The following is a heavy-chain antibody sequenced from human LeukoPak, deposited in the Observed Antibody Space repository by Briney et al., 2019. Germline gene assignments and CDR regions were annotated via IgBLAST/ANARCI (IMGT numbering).Heavy chain of an antibody. D-gene: IGHD6-19*01. Sequence: ASVKVSCKASGYTFINYGITWVRQAPGQGLEWMGWINPNSGGTNYAQKFQGRVTMTRDTSISIAYMELSRLRSDDTAVYYCARGVAGTPLTDYWGQGTLVTVSS. V-gene: IGHV1-2*02. CDR1: GYTFINYG. J-gene: IGHJ4*02. CDR3: ARGVAGTPLTDY. CDR2: INPNSGGT.